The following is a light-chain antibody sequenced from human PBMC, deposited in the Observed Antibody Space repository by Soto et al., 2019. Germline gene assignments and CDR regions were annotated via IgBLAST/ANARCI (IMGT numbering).Light chain of an antibody. CDR3: QQRSNWPPWT. V-gene: IGKV3-15*01. CDR1: QSINSN. CDR2: GAS. J-gene: IGKJ1*01. Sequence: VMTQSPATLSVSPGERATLSCRASQSINSNLAWYQQRPGQAPRLLIYGASTRATGIPARFSGSGSGTEFTLTISSLQSEDFAVYYCQQRSNWPPWTFGQGTKVDIK.